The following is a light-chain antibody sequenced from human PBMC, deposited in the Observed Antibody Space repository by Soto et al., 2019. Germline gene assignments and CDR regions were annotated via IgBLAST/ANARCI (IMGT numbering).Light chain of an antibody. CDR3: SSYTTRPTLYV. CDR2: EVS. V-gene: IGLV2-14*01. J-gene: IGLJ1*01. CDR1: SSDVGSYNY. Sequence: QSALTQPASVSGSPGQSITISCTGTSSDVGSYNYVSWYQLHPGKAPKLMIYEVSNRPSGVSNRFSGSKSGDTASLTISGLQAEDEADYYCSSYTTRPTLYVSGNGTKVTVL.